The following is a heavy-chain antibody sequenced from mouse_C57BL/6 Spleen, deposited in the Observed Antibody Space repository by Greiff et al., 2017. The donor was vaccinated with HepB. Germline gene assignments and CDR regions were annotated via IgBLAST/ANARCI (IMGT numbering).Heavy chain of an antibody. CDR2: IWSGGST. D-gene: IGHD1-1*01. V-gene: IGHV2-2*01. Sequence: VHLVESGPGLVQPSQSLSITCTVSGFSLTSYGVHWVRQSPGKGLEWLGVIWSGGSTDYNAAFISRLSISKDNSKSQVFFKMNSLQADDTAIYYCARPHYYGSPRFAYWGQGTLVTVSA. CDR1: GFSLTSYG. J-gene: IGHJ3*01. CDR3: ARPHYYGSPRFAY.